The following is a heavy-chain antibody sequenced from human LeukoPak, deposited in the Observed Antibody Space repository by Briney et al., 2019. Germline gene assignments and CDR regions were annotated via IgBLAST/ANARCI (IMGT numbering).Heavy chain of an antibody. CDR1: GGSISSYY. D-gene: IGHD3-9*01. V-gene: IGHV4-59*08. Sequence: PSEALSLTCTVSGGSISSYYWRWIRQPPGKGLEWIGYIYYSGSTNYNPSLKSRVTISVDTSKNQFSLKLSSVTAADTAVYYCARHKRYYDILTGYYIPLTWFDPWGQGTLVTVSS. CDR2: IYYSGST. CDR3: ARHKRYYDILTGYYIPLTWFDP. J-gene: IGHJ5*02.